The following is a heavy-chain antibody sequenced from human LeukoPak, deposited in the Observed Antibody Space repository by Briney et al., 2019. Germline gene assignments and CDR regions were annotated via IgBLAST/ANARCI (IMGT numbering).Heavy chain of an antibody. CDR2: ISYDGSNK. CDR1: GFTFSSYG. J-gene: IGHJ6*02. D-gene: IGHD5-18*01. CDR3: AKDLSGYSYGYRAYYYGMDV. V-gene: IGHV3-30*18. Sequence: GGSLRLSCAASGFTFSSYGMHWVRQAPGKGREWVAVISYDGSNKYYADSVKGRFTISRDNSKNTLYLQMNSLRAEDTAVYYRAKDLSGYSYGYRAYYYGMDVWGQGTTVTVSS.